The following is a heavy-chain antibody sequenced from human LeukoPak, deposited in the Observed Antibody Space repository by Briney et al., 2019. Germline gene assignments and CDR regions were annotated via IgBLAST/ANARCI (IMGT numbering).Heavy chain of an antibody. V-gene: IGHV4-59*08. CDR3: ARHVGIHLWSLYFDY. CDR1: GGSISSYY. J-gene: IGHJ4*02. D-gene: IGHD5-18*01. CDR2: IYSSGST. Sequence: SETLSLTCIVSGGSISSYYWSWIRQPPGKGLEWIGYIYSSGSTDYNPSLKSRVTISLDTSNHQFPLKPTSVTAADTAVYYCARHVGIHLWSLYFDYWGQGSLVTVSS.